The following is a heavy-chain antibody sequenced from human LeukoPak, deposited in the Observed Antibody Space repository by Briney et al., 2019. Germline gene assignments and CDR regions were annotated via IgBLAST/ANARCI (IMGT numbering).Heavy chain of an antibody. CDR3: ARDLWSSSSDY. CDR2: IKQDGSEK. CDR1: GFTFSGYW. Sequence: GGSLRLSCAASGFTFSGYWMSWVRQAPGKGLEWVANIKQDGSEKYYVDSVKGRFTISRDNAKNSLYLQMNSLRAEDTAVYYCARDLWSSSSDYWGQGTLVTVSS. J-gene: IGHJ4*02. D-gene: IGHD6-6*01. V-gene: IGHV3-7*01.